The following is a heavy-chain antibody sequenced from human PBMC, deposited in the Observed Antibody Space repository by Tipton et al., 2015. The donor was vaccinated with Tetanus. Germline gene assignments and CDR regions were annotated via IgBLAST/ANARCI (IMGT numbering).Heavy chain of an antibody. CDR2: IYYSGST. J-gene: IGHJ6*02. V-gene: IGHV4-59*01. CDR3: ARAPGYCSSTSCWYYYYGMDV. Sequence: TLSLTCAVYGGSFSGYYWSWIRQPPGKGLEWIGYIYYSGSTNYNPSLKSRVTISVDTSKNQFSLKLSSVTAADTAVYYCARAPGYCSSTSCWYYYYGMDVWGQGTTVTVSS. CDR1: GGSFSGYY. D-gene: IGHD2-2*01.